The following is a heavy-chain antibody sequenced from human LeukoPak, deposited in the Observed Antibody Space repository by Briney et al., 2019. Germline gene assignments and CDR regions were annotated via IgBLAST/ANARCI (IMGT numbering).Heavy chain of an antibody. CDR2: IKQDGSDK. V-gene: IGHV3-7*03. D-gene: IGHD4-23*01. CDR3: ARKTVVGSYFDY. Sequence: GGSLRLSCAASGFTLSSYWMSWVSQAPGKGLEWVANIKQDGSDKYYVDSVKGRFTISRDNAKNSLYLQINSLRAEDTAVYYCARKTVVGSYFDYWGQATPVTVSS. CDR1: GFTLSSYW. J-gene: IGHJ4*02.